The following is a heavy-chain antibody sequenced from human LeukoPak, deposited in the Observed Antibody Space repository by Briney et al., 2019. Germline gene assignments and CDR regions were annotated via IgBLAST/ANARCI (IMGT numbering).Heavy chain of an antibody. CDR2: TYYSGSN. D-gene: IGHD5-24*01. V-gene: IGHV4-59*08. Sequence: SETLSLTCNVSGVSISNYYWSWIRQHPGKGLEWIGYTYYSGSNYYNPSLKNQITISVHTSKHQFSLNLSSVTAAATAVYYCARGLHIYYYYMDVWGKGTPVTVSS. CDR1: GVSISNYY. J-gene: IGHJ6*03. CDR3: ARGLHIYYYYMDV.